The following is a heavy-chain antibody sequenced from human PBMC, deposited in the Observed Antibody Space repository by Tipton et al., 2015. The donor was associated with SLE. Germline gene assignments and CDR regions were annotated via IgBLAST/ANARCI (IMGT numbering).Heavy chain of an antibody. CDR2: IYTSGRT. D-gene: IGHD1-1*01. V-gene: IGHV4-61*02. Sequence: LRLSCTVSCVSISSGSFYWGWIRPPAGKGLEWIWRIYTSGRTNYNPSLQSRVTISVDTSKNQFSLKLSSVTAADTAVYFCAREGRRYYFDYWGQGTLVAVSS. CDR1: CVSISSGSFY. CDR3: AREGRRYYFDY. J-gene: IGHJ4*02.